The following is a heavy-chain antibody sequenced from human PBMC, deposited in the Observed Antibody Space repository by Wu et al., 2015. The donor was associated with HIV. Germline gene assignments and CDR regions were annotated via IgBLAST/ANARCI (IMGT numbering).Heavy chain of an antibody. J-gene: IGHJ6*01. CDR3: ARVPLDDCSSTSCYGFYYYGMDV. D-gene: IGHD2-2*01. V-gene: IGHV1-69*13. CDR1: GGTFSSYA. CDR2: IIPIFGTA. Sequence: QVQLVQSGAEVKKPGSSVKVSCKASGGTFSSYAISWVRQAPGQGLEWMGRIIPIFGTANYAQKFQGRVTITADESTSTAYMELSSLRSEDTAVYYCARVPLDDCSSTSCYGFYYYGMDVVGPKGPRSPSPQ.